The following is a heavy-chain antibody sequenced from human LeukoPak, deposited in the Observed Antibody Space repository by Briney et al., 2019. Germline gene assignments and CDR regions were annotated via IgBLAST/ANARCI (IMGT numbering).Heavy chain of an antibody. CDR2: IIPIFGTA. Sequence: SVKVSCKASGGTFSSYAISWVRQAPGQGLEWMGGIIPIFGTANYAQKFQGRVTITADESTSTAYMELSSLRSEDTAVYYCATARGETMIVEGRGWFDPWGQGTLVTVSS. CDR3: ATARGETMIVEGRGWFDP. CDR1: GGTFSSYA. V-gene: IGHV1-69*13. D-gene: IGHD3-22*01. J-gene: IGHJ5*02.